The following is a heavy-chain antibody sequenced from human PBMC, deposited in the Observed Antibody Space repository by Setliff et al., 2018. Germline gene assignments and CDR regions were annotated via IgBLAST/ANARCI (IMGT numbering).Heavy chain of an antibody. CDR2: INSDGSTT. Sequence: GGSLRLSCAASGFTFSNYWIHWVRQVPGRGLVWVSRINSDGSTTNYADSVKGRFTTSRENAKNTRYPQLSNLRAEDTAVYYCARGGDGYNNGMDVWGQGTMVTVSS. CDR1: GFTFSNYW. D-gene: IGHD5-12*01. V-gene: IGHV3-74*01. CDR3: ARGGDGYNNGMDV. J-gene: IGHJ6*02.